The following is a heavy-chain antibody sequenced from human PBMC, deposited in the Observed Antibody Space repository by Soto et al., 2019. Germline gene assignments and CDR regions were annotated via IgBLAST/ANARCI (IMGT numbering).Heavy chain of an antibody. J-gene: IGHJ4*02. V-gene: IGHV3-30*18. D-gene: IGHD3-10*01. Sequence: QVQLVESVGGVVQPGRSLRLSCAASGFTFSSYGMHWVRQAPGKGLEWVAVISYDGSNKYYADSVKGRFTISRDNSKNPLYLQMNSLRAEDTAVYYCAKDPMVRGVIINAYYFDYWCQGTLVTVAS. CDR2: ISYDGSNK. CDR3: AKDPMVRGVIINAYYFDY. CDR1: GFTFSSYG.